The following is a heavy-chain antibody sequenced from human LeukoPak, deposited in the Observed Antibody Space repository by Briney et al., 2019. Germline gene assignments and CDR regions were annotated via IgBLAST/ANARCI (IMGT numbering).Heavy chain of an antibody. CDR1: GGTFSSYA. D-gene: IGHD3-9*01. CDR3: ARNPLDYDILTGLGSFDY. Sequence: SVNVSCKASGGTFSSYAISWVRQAPGQGLEWMGGIIPIFGTANYAQKFQGRVTITADESTSTAYMELSSMRSEDTAVSYCARNPLDYDILTGLGSFDYWGQGTLVTVSS. CDR2: IIPIFGTA. J-gene: IGHJ4*02. V-gene: IGHV1-69*13.